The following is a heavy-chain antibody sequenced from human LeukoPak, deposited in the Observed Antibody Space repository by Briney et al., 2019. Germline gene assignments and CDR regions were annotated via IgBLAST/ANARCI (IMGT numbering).Heavy chain of an antibody. CDR2: ISYDENNE. CDR3: ASRRSGWPNDAFDI. V-gene: IGHV3-30*07. D-gene: IGHD6-19*01. J-gene: IGHJ3*02. CDR1: GFTFSDFA. Sequence: GGSLRLSCAASGFTFSDFAMHWVRQAPGKGLEWVALISYDENNEFYADSVKGRFTISRDNVKNVVYLQMNSLTPEDTALYYCASRRSGWPNDAFDIWGQGTMVTVTS.